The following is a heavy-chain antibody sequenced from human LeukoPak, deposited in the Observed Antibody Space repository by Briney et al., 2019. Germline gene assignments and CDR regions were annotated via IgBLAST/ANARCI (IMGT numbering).Heavy chain of an antibody. V-gene: IGHV3-9*01. J-gene: IGHJ4*02. CDR3: AKGYYDSSGSRFDY. Sequence: PGGSLRLSCAASGFTLDDYAMHWVRQAPGKGLEWVSGISWNSGSIGYADSVKGRFTISRDNAKNSLYLQMNSLRAEDTALYYCAKGYYDSSGSRFDYWGQGTLVTVSS. D-gene: IGHD3-22*01. CDR2: ISWNSGSI. CDR1: GFTLDDYA.